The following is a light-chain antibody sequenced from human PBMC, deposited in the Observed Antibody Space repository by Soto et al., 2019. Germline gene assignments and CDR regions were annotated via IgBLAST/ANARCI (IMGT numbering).Light chain of an antibody. V-gene: IGKV4-1*01. CDR1: QSVFFNSNNKNY. J-gene: IGKJ1*01. CDR3: QQYYNIPPT. Sequence: DIVMTQSPDSLAVSLGERATINCKSSQSVFFNSNNKNYLAWYQQKPGQPPKLLIYCASTRESGVPDRLSGSGSGTDFTLTISSLQAEDVAVYYCQQYYNIPPTFGQGTKVEI. CDR2: CAS.